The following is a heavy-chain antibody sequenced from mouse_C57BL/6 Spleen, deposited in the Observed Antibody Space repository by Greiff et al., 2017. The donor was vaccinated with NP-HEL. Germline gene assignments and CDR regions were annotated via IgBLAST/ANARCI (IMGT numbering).Heavy chain of an antibody. CDR2: IYPGDGDT. J-gene: IGHJ4*01. CDR3: ARSRLANFFAMDY. V-gene: IGHV1-82*01. CDR1: GYAFSSSW. Sequence: VQLQQSGPELVKPGASVKISCKASGYAFSSSWMNWVKQRPGKGLEWIGRIYPGDGDTNYNGKFKGKATLTADKSSSTAYMQLSSLTSEDSAVYFCARSRLANFFAMDYWGQGTSVTVSS. D-gene: IGHD1-1*01.